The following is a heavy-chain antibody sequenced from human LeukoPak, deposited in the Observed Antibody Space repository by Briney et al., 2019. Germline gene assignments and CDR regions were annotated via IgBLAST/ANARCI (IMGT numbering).Heavy chain of an antibody. CDR1: GYTLTELS. J-gene: IGHJ4*02. Sequence: ASVKVSCKVSGYTLTELSMHWVRQAPGKGHEWMGGFDPEDGETIYAQKFQGRVTMTEDTSTDTAYMELSSLRSEDTAVYYCATASWNYDSSGYYYWGQGTLVTVSS. CDR2: FDPEDGET. D-gene: IGHD3-22*01. CDR3: ATASWNYDSSGYYY. V-gene: IGHV1-24*01.